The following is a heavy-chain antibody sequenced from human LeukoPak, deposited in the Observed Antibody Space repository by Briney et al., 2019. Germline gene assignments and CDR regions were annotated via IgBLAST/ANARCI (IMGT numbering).Heavy chain of an antibody. Sequence: SETLSLTCAVYGGSLSGYYWSWIRQPPGKGLEWIGEINHSGSTNYNPSLKSRVTISVDTSKNQFSLKLSSVTAADTAVYYCARWDTGVGVYYYGMDVWGQGTTVTVSS. J-gene: IGHJ6*02. D-gene: IGHD1-1*01. CDR1: GGSLSGYY. CDR3: ARWDTGVGVYYYGMDV. CDR2: INHSGST. V-gene: IGHV4-34*01.